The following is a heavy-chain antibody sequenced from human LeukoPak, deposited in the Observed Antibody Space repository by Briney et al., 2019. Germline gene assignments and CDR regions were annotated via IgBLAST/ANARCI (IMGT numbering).Heavy chain of an antibody. V-gene: IGHV1-69*05. CDR3: ARGPGTTVTTGYYYMDV. Sequence: ASVKVSCKASGGTFSSYAISWVRQAPGQGLEWMGGIIPIFGTANYAQKFQGRVTITTDESTSTAYMELSSLRSEDTAVYYCARGPGTTVTTGYYYMDVWGKGTTVTVSS. CDR1: GGTFSSYA. CDR2: IIPIFGTA. J-gene: IGHJ6*03. D-gene: IGHD4-11*01.